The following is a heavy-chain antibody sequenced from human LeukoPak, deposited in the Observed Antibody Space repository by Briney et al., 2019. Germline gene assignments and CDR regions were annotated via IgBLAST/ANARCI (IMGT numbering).Heavy chain of an antibody. J-gene: IGHJ4*02. D-gene: IGHD6-19*01. V-gene: IGHV3-33*06. Sequence: PGGSLRLSCAASGFTFRSYGMDWVRQAPGKGLGGVPGIWVDGGNKYYADSVKGRFTISRDNSKNTLYLQMNSLRAEDTGVYYCAEGEYSSGWTRFDYWGQGTVVSVS. CDR3: AEGEYSSGWTRFDY. CDR1: GFTFRSYG. CDR2: IWVDGGNK.